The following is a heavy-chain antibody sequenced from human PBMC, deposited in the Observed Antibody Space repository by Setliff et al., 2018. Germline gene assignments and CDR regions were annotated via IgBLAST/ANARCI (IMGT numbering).Heavy chain of an antibody. CDR2: VDPEDGET. D-gene: IGHD2-15*01. V-gene: IGHV1-69-2*01. J-gene: IGHJ6*03. Sequence: ASVKVSCKVSGYTITDYFMHWVQQAPGKGLRWMGRVDPEDGETIYAEKFQGRVSMTADTSTNTIYMELSSLRSEDTAMYYCAREKVVVVSATSYHYYMDVWGKGTTVTVSS. CDR1: GYTITDYF. CDR3: AREKVVVVSATSYHYYMDV.